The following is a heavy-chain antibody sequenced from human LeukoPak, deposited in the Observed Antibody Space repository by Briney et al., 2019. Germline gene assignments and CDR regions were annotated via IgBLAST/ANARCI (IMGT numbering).Heavy chain of an antibody. CDR2: ITWDGMST. CDR3: AKPRADVEKALDY. CDR1: GFTFNDYT. D-gene: IGHD3-16*01. J-gene: IGHJ3*01. V-gene: IGHV3-43*01. Sequence: GGCLRLSCAASGFTFNDYTMHWVRQAPGKGLEWVSFITWDGMSTYYADSVKGRFTLYRDNSKKAMYLRMNSLRTEDTALYYCAKPRADVEKALDYWGQGTMVTVSS.